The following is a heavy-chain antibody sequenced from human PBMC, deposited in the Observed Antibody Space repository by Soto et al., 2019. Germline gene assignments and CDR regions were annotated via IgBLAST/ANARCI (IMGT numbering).Heavy chain of an antibody. V-gene: IGHV4-59*01. CDR1: GGSISSYY. Sequence: SETLSLTCNVSGGSISSYYWSWIRQPPGKGLEWIGYIYYSGSTNYNPSLKSRVTISVDTSKNQFSLKLSSVTAADTAVYYCARPSREGGWFDPWGQGTLVTVSS. J-gene: IGHJ5*02. CDR3: ARPSREGGWFDP. D-gene: IGHD1-26*01. CDR2: IYYSGST.